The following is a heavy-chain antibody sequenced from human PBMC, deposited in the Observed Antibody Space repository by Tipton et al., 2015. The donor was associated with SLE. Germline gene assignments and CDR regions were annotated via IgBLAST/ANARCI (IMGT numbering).Heavy chain of an antibody. CDR2: IYSSGSTT. J-gene: IGHJ4*01. D-gene: IGHD1-1*01. V-gene: IGHV3-23*03. CDR3: AKDGYWNDMYYFDS. Sequence: SLRLSCAASGFTFSSYAMSWVRQAPGRGLEWIALIYSSGSTTYYRDSANGRFTISRDNSKKTVYLQMNSLRVEDTAIYYCAKDGYWNDMYYFDSWGHGTLVTVSS. CDR1: GFTFSSYA.